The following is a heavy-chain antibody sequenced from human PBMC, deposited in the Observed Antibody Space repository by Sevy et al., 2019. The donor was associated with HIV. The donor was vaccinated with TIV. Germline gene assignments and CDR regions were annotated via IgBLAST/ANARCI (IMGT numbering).Heavy chain of an antibody. J-gene: IGHJ4*02. CDR3: AREGYDLWSGYSAPYIDY. CDR1: GYTFTGNY. V-gene: IGHV1-2*02. Sequence: ASVKVSCKTSGYTFTGNYIHWVRQAPGQGLEWMGWINTNSGDTGTKYAQKFQGRVTMTSDRSINTVYMDLTRLSPDDTAVYYCAREGYDLWSGYSAPYIDYWGQGTLVTVSS. D-gene: IGHD3-3*01. CDR2: INTNSGDTGT.